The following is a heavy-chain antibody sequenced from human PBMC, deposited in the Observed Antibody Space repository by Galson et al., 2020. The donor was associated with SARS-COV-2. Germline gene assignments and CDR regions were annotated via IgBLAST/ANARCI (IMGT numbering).Heavy chain of an antibody. CDR2: IYYSGTT. CDR3: ARETVRDGYNDHIDY. V-gene: IGHV4-39*07. J-gene: IGHJ4*02. CDR1: GGSISSSSYY. D-gene: IGHD5-12*01. Sequence: SETLSLTCTVSGGSISSSSYYWGWIRQPPGKGLEWIGSIYYSGTTYYNPSLKSRVSISIDTPKYHFSLQLNSVTAADTAGYYCARETVRDGYNDHIDYWGQGSLVIVCS.